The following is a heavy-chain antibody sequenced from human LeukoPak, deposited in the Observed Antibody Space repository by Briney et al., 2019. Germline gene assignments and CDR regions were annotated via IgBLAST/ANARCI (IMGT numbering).Heavy chain of an antibody. D-gene: IGHD2-2*01. J-gene: IGHJ4*02. CDR3: ARAIQSQLLKGYFDF. CDR2: ICSDGST. Sequence: PGGSPRLSCAASGFTVTSNYMTWVRQAPGKGLEWVSVICSDGSTYYADSVKGRFSISRDHSKNTVFLQMNSLRAEDTAVYYCARAIQSQLLKGYFDFWGQGALVTVSS. V-gene: IGHV3-53*01. CDR1: GFTVTSNY.